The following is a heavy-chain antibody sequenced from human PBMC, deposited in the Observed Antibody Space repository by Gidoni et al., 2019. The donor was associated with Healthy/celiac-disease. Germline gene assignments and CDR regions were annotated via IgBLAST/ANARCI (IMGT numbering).Heavy chain of an antibody. CDR2: IYYSGST. CDR1: VGSIISSSYY. CDR3: ARLLAAVDVGY. D-gene: IGHD6-19*01. V-gene: IGHV4-39*01. J-gene: IGHJ4*02. Sequence: QLQLHESGPGLLKPSETLSLTCTVSVGSIISSSYYWGWIRQPPGKGLEWIGSIYYSGSTYYNPSRKSRVTISVDTSKNQFSLKLSSVTAADTAVYYWARLLAAVDVGYWGQGTLVTVSS.